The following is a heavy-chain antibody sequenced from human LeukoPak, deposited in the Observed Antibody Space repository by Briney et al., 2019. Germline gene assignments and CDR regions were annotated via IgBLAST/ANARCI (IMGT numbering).Heavy chain of an antibody. Sequence: SETLSLTCTVSGGSISSSSYYWGWIRQPPGKGLEWIGSIYYSGSTYYNPSLKSRVTISVDTSKNQFSLKLSSVTAADTAVYYCARDPLPGVGYGSGFDYWGQGTLVTVSS. D-gene: IGHD1-26*01. V-gene: IGHV4-39*07. CDR2: IYYSGST. J-gene: IGHJ4*02. CDR1: GGSISSSSYY. CDR3: ARDPLPGVGYGSGFDY.